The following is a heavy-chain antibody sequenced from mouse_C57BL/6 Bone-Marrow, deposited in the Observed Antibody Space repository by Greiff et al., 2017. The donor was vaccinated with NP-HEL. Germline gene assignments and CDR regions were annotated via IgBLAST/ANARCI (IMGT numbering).Heavy chain of an antibody. CDR1: GYTFTDYN. Sequence: EVQLVESGPELVKPGASVKMSCKASGYTFTDYNMHWVKQSHGKSLEWIGYINPNNGGTSYNQKFKGKATLTVNKSSSTAYMELRSLTSEDSAVYYCARGFYAMDYWGQGTSVTVSS. V-gene: IGHV1-22*01. CDR2: INPNNGGT. CDR3: ARGFYAMDY. J-gene: IGHJ4*01.